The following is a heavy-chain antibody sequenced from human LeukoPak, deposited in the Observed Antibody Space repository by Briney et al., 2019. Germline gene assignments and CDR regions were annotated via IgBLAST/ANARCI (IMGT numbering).Heavy chain of an antibody. Sequence: SETLSLTCAVYGGSFSGYYWSWIRQPPGKGLEWIGEINHSGSTNYNPSLKSRVTISVDTSKNQFSLKLSSVTAADTAVYYCARARRSSDYWGQGTLVTVSS. J-gene: IGHJ4*02. D-gene: IGHD3-10*01. CDR3: ARARRSSDY. CDR1: GGSFSGYY. CDR2: INHSGST. V-gene: IGHV4-34*01.